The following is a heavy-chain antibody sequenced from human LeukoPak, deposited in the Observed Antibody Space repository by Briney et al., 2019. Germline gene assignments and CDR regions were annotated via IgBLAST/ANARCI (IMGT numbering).Heavy chain of an antibody. CDR1: GYTFTSYG. CDR3: AREGSIAAAGRFHQALDY. V-gene: IGHV1-18*01. J-gene: IGHJ4*02. CDR2: ISAYNGNT. Sequence: ASVKVSCKASGYTFTSYGISWLRQAPGQGLEWMGWISAYNGNTNYAQKLQGRVTITTDTSTSTASMELRSLRSDDRAVYYCAREGSIAAAGRFHQALDYWGQGTLVTVSS. D-gene: IGHD6-13*01.